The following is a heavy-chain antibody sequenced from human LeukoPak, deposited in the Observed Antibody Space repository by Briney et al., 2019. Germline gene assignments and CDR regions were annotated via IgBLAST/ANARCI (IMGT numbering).Heavy chain of an antibody. CDR2: INPNSGGT. J-gene: IGHJ3*02. CDR1: GYTFTGYY. D-gene: IGHD2-2*01. V-gene: IGHV1-2*02. Sequence: GASVKVSCKASGYTFTGYYMHWVRQAPGQGLEWMGWINPNSGGTNYAQKFQGKVTITWDTSISTAHMGLTRLTSYETALYSGARGVPAAEDAFDIWVQETMVTVSS. CDR3: ARGVPAAEDAFDI.